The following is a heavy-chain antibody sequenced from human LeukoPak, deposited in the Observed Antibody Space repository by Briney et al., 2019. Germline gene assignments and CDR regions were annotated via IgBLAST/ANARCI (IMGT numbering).Heavy chain of an antibody. CDR2: IYYSGST. CDR1: GGSISSYY. V-gene: IGHV4-30-4*01. Sequence: SETLSLTCTVSGGSISSYYWSWIRQPPGKGLEWIGYIYYSGSTYYNPSLKSRVTISVDTSKNQFSLKLSSVTAADTAVYYCARAGYDFWSGYHTPPSGEYYFDYWGQGTLVTVSS. CDR3: ARAGYDFWSGYHTPPSGEYYFDY. J-gene: IGHJ4*02. D-gene: IGHD3-3*01.